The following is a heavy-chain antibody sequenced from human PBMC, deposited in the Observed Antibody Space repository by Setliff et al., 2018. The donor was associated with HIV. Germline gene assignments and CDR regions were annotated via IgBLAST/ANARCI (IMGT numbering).Heavy chain of an antibody. Sequence: PGGSLRLSCAASGFTFSDCSMNWVRQAPGKGLEWISYITSTGSTIFYADSVKGRFTISRDNDKNSVHLQMTSLRAEDTAVYYCAKSLLVAGNDYWGQGTLVTVSS. J-gene: IGHJ4*02. CDR1: GFTFSDCS. CDR3: AKSLLVAGNDY. CDR2: ITSTGSTI. D-gene: IGHD2-8*02. V-gene: IGHV3-48*01.